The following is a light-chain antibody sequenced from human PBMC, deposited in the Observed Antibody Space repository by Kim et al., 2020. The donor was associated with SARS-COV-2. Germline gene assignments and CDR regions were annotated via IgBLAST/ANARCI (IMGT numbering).Light chain of an antibody. Sequence: QGQPARITCSGDALPKQYAYWYQQKPGQAPVLVIYKDSERPSGIPERFSGSSSGTTVTLTISGVQAEDEADYYCQSADSSGTVVFGGGTQLTVL. V-gene: IGLV3-25*03. CDR3: QSADSSGTVV. J-gene: IGLJ2*01. CDR2: KDS. CDR1: ALPKQY.